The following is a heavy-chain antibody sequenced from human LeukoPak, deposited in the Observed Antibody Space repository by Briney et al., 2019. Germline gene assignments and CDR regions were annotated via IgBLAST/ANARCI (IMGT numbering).Heavy chain of an antibody. CDR3: ARVHYNTAMVDIDY. CDR2: ISGSGGST. Sequence: GGSLRLSCAASGFTFSSYAMSWVRQAPGKGLEWVSAISGSGGSTYYADSVKGRFTISRDDGKNSLYLQMNSLRAEDTAVYYCARVHYNTAMVDIDYWGQGTLVTVSS. J-gene: IGHJ4*02. V-gene: IGHV3-23*01. D-gene: IGHD5-18*01. CDR1: GFTFSSYA.